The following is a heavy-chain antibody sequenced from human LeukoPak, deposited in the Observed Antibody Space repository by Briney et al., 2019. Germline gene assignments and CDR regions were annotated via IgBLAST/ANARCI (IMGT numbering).Heavy chain of an antibody. Sequence: GGSLRLSCAASGFTFDDYAMPWVRHAPGKGLEWVSGISWNSGSIGYADSVKGRFTISRDNAKNSLYLQMNSLRAEDTALYYCAKARYSGYDYYFDYWGQGTLVTASS. D-gene: IGHD5-12*01. CDR2: ISWNSGSI. J-gene: IGHJ4*02. CDR3: AKARYSGYDYYFDY. V-gene: IGHV3-9*01. CDR1: GFTFDDYA.